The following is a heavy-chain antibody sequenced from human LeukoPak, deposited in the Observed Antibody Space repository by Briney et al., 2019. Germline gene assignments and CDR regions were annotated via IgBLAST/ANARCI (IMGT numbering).Heavy chain of an antibody. CDR3: ASNGIAAALDAFDI. V-gene: IGHV4-34*01. CDR1: GGSFSGYY. Sequence: SETLSLTCAVSGGSFSGYYWTWIRQPPGKGLEWIGEINHSGSANYNPSLMSRVTISLDTSKNHFSLNLSSVTAADTAVYYCASNGIAAALDAFDIWGQGTMVTVSS. J-gene: IGHJ3*02. CDR2: INHSGSA. D-gene: IGHD6-13*01.